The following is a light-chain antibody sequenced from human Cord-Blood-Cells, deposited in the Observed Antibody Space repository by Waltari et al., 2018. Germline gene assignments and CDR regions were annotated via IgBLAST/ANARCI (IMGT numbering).Light chain of an antibody. V-gene: IGLV2-14*01. J-gene: IGLJ3*02. CDR1: SSDVGGYHY. Sequence: QSALTQPASLSGSPGQSITISCSGTSSDVGGYHYVSWSQQHPGKAPKPMFYDVSNRPSGGSNGFCGATSGNTPSLTSLGLQAEDEAEYYCSSYTSRSPLVFGGGTTLTVL. CDR3: SSYTSRSPLV. CDR2: DVS.